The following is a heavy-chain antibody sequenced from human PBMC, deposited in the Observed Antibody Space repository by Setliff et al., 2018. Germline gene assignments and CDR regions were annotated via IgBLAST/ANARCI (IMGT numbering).Heavy chain of an antibody. J-gene: IGHJ4*02. V-gene: IGHV4-38-2*01. Sequence: PSETLSLTCAVSVYSISRDCHWGWIRQPPGKGLEWIGSIYYSGNTYNNASLKGRVTISGDTSKNQFSLKLTAVTAADTAIYYCARHRAVAGAYYFDFWGQGTLITVSS. D-gene: IGHD6-19*01. CDR1: VYSISRDCH. CDR3: ARHRAVAGAYYFDF. CDR2: IYYSGNT.